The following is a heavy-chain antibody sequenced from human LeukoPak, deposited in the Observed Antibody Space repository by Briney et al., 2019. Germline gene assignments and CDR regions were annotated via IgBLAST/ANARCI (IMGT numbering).Heavy chain of an antibody. J-gene: IGHJ3*02. D-gene: IGHD6-19*01. CDR3: ARRGLSSGWYVDI. Sequence: GASLKISCKCSGYSFTTYWIGWVRQMPGKGLEWMGIIYPGDSDTRYSLSFQGQATISADKSISTAYLQWSSLKASDTAMYYCARRGLSSGWYVDIWGQGTMVTVSS. CDR1: GYSFTTYW. CDR2: IYPGDSDT. V-gene: IGHV5-51*01.